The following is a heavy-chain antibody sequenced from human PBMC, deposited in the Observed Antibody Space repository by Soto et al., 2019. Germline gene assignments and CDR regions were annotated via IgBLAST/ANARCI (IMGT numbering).Heavy chain of an antibody. V-gene: IGHV1-18*01. J-gene: IGHJ6*02. Sequence: ASVKVSCKASGYTFTSYGISWVRQAPGQGLEWMGWISAYNGNTNYAQKLQGRVTMTTDTSTSTAYMELRSLRSDDTAVYYCARDQGSYYSYYYYGMDVWGQGTTVTVSS. CDR2: ISAYNGNT. CDR1: GYTFTSYG. CDR3: ARDQGSYYSYYYYGMDV. D-gene: IGHD3-10*01.